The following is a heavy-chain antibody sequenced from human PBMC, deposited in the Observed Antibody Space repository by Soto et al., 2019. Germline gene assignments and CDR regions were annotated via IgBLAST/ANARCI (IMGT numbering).Heavy chain of an antibody. CDR2: ISYTGAT. CDR1: GGSISRGAYF. CDR3: ARGGPVAVSPAWQLLGYFDY. Sequence: QVHLQESGPGQVRPSQTLSLSCSVSGGSISRGAYFWTWIRQFPGKGLEWIAYISYTGATYYNPSLRGRVTILAGTSKYQFSLKLNSVTSADTAVYYCARGGPVAVSPAWQLLGYFDYWGQGTLVTVSS. J-gene: IGHJ4*02. V-gene: IGHV4-31*03. D-gene: IGHD2-15*01.